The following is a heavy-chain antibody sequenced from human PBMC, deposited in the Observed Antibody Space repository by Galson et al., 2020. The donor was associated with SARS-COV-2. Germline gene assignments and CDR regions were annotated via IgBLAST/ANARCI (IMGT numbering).Heavy chain of an antibody. CDR2: ISYYGSNK. CDR1: GFTYSSYG. V-gene: IGHV3-30*18. J-gene: IGHJ6*02. Sequence: GGSLRLSCAASGFTYSSYGMHWVRQAPGKGLEWVARISYYGSNKYYGDSVKGRITISSDNAKNSLYLQVNSLRVEDTAVYYCAKEGGSYAYYYGMDVWGLGTTVTVSS. CDR3: AKEGGSYAYYYGMDV. D-gene: IGHD3-16*01.